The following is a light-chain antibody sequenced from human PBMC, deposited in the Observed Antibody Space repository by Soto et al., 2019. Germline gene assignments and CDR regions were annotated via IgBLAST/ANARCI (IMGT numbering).Light chain of an antibody. V-gene: IGLV1-40*01. CDR1: SSNIGAGYE. CDR2: EDT. CDR3: QSYDNSLSGSYV. J-gene: IGLJ1*01. Sequence: QSVLTQPPSVSGAPGERVTISCTGSSSNIGAGYEVHWYQQLPGTSPKLLIYEDTDRPSGVPDRFSGSKSCTSASLAITGLLAEDEADYCCQSYDNSLSGSYVFGTGTKLTVL.